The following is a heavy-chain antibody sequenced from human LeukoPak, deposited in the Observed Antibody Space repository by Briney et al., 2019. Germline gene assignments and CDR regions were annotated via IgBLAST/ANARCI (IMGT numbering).Heavy chain of an antibody. Sequence: GGSLRLSCAASGFTFSSNWMHWVRQAPGKGLVWVSRINIDGSSTSYADSVKGRFTISRDNAKNTLYLQMNSLRAEDTAIYYCVREGLGYWGQGTLVTVSS. CDR2: INIDGSST. CDR3: VREGLGY. CDR1: GFTFSSNW. V-gene: IGHV3-74*01. J-gene: IGHJ4*02.